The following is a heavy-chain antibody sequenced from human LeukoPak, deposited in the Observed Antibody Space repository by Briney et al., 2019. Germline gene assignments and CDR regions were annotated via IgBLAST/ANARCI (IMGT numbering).Heavy chain of an antibody. CDR2: IKRKSEGGTT. D-gene: IGHD1-1*01. CDR3: TTGGGTSDF. CDR1: GFTFSNAW. J-gene: IGHJ4*02. V-gene: IGHV3-15*01. Sequence: GGSLRLSCAASGFTFSNAWMSWVRQAPGKGLELVGRIKRKSEGGTTDYAAPVKGRFTISRDDSQNTLYLQMNSLKTEDTALYYCTTGGGTSDFWGQGTLVTVSS.